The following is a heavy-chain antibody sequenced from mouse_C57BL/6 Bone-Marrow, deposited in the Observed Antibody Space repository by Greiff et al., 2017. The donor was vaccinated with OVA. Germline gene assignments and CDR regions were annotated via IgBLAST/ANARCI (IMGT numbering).Heavy chain of an antibody. CDR1: GFTFSDYY. V-gene: IGHV5-12*01. Sequence: EVMLVESGGGLVQPGGSLKLSCAASGFTFSDYYMYWVRQTPEKRLEWVAYISNGGGSTYYPDTVKGRFTISRDNAKNTLYLQMSRLKSEDTAMYYCARDDWDASYAMDYWGQGTSVTVSS. CDR3: ARDDWDASYAMDY. J-gene: IGHJ4*01. CDR2: ISNGGGST. D-gene: IGHD4-1*01.